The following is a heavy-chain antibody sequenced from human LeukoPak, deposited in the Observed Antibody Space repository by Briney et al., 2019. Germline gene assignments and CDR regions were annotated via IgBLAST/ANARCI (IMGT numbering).Heavy chain of an antibody. CDR3: AREFEEYNRAFDI. D-gene: IGHD1-14*01. Sequence: GGSLRLSCAASGFTFSSYAMSWVRQAPGKGLEWVSAISGSGGSTYYADSVKGRFTISRDNSKNTLYLQMNILRAEDTAVYYCAREFEEYNRAFDIWGQGTMVTVSS. J-gene: IGHJ3*02. V-gene: IGHV3-23*01. CDR2: ISGSGGST. CDR1: GFTFSSYA.